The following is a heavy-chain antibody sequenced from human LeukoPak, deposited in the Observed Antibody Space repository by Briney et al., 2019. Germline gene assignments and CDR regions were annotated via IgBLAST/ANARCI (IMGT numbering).Heavy chain of an antibody. J-gene: IGHJ4*02. Sequence: GGSLRLSCAASGFTVSSNYMSWVRQAPGKGLEWVSVIYSGGSTYYADSVKGRFTISRDNSKNTLYLQMNSLRAEDTAVYYCARGRPSYYDILTGYYTRPTDDYWGQGTLVTVSS. CDR2: IYSGGST. V-gene: IGHV3-53*01. CDR1: GFTVSSNY. CDR3: ARGRPSYYDILTGYYTRPTDDY. D-gene: IGHD3-9*01.